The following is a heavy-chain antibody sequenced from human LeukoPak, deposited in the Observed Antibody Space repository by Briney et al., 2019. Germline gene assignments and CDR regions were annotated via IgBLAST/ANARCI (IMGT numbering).Heavy chain of an antibody. J-gene: IGHJ4*02. V-gene: IGHV3-7*01. CDR3: ARPRYYYDSSGYYY. CDR2: IKQDGSEK. CDR1: GFTFSNYW. D-gene: IGHD3-22*01. Sequence: GGSLRLSCAASGFTFSNYWMSWVRQAPGKGLEWVANIKQDGSEKYYVDSVKGRFTISRDNAKNSLYLQMSSLRAEDTAVYYCARPRYYYDSSGYYYWGQGTLVTVSS.